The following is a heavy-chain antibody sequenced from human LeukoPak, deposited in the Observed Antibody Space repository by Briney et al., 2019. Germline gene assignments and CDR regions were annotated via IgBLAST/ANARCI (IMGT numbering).Heavy chain of an antibody. J-gene: IGHJ3*02. CDR3: AASGYYRGDAFDI. D-gene: IGHD3-22*01. V-gene: IGHV1-8*01. Sequence: ASVKVSCKASGYTFTSYDINWVRQATGQGLEWMGWMNPNSGNTGYAQKFQGRVTMTRNTSISTAYMELSSLRSEDTAVYYCAASGYYRGDAFDIWGQGTMVTVSS. CDR2: MNPNSGNT. CDR1: GYTFTSYD.